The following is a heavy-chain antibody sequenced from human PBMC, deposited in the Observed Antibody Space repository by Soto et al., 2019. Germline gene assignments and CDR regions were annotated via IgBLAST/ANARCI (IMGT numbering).Heavy chain of an antibody. CDR2: IYYTGST. D-gene: IGHD2-21*02. J-gene: IGHJ3*02. CDR1: GGSISSYGYD. V-gene: IGHV4-31*03. Sequence: QVQLQESGPGLVKPSQTLSLTCTVSGGSISSYGYDWSWIRQHPGKGLEWIGYIYYTGSTYYNPSLKSRVTISVDTSENQFSLKLSSVTAADTAIYYCARDPGDPDAFDIWGQGTMVTVSS. CDR3: ARDPGDPDAFDI.